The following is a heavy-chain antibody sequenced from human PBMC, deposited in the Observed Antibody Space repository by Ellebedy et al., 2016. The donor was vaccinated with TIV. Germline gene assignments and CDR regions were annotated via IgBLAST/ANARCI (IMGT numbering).Heavy chain of an antibody. CDR1: GGSISSYY. CDR2: INHSGST. Sequence: GSLRLXCAVSGGSISSYYWSWIRQPPGKGLEWIGEINHSGSTNYSPSLKSRVTISVDTSKNQFSLKLSSVTAADTAVYYCARGSRLVRFWGQGTLVTVSS. J-gene: IGHJ4*02. V-gene: IGHV4-34*01. D-gene: IGHD6-19*01. CDR3: ARGSRLVRF.